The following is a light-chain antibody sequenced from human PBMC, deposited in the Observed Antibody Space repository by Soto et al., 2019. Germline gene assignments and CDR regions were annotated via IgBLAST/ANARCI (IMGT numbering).Light chain of an antibody. J-gene: IGKJ2*01. Sequence: EIVLTQSPGTLSLSPGERATLSCRASQSVSSTYFPWYQQKPGQAPRLLIYAASSRETGIPDTFSGSGSGTDFTLTISRLEPEDFAVYYCQQYDSSPYTFGQGTKLEIK. V-gene: IGKV3-20*01. CDR3: QQYDSSPYT. CDR1: QSVSSTY. CDR2: AAS.